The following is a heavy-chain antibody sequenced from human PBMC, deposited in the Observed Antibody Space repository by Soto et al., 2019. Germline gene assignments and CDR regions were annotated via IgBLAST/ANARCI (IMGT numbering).Heavy chain of an antibody. V-gene: IGHV1-3*04. CDR3: GRLKDFDSRGSWFDP. D-gene: IGHD2-15*01. CDR1: GYTFTSYA. Sequence: QVQLVQSGAEEKKPGASVKVSCKASGYTFTSYAIHWVRQAPGQSLEWMGWINTRYGYTKYSQNFQGRVTFTRDTSXXTAYMELSSLRSQDTGVYYCGRLKDFDSRGSWFDPWGQGTLVTVSS. CDR2: INTRYGYT. J-gene: IGHJ5*02.